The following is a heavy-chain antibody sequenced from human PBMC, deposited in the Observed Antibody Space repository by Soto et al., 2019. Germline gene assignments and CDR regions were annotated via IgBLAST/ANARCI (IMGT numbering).Heavy chain of an antibody. CDR3: ARDRSLALWFGEFNIDY. Sequence: GGSLRLSCAASGFTFSSYAMHWVRQAPGKGLEWVTVISYDGSNKYYADSVKGRFTISRDNSKNTLYLQMNSLRAEDTAVYYCARDRSLALWFGEFNIDYWGQGTLVTVSS. D-gene: IGHD3-10*01. CDR1: GFTFSSYA. V-gene: IGHV3-30-3*01. J-gene: IGHJ4*02. CDR2: ISYDGSNK.